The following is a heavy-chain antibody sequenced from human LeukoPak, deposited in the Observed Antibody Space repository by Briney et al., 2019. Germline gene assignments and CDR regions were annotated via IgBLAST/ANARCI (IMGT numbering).Heavy chain of an antibody. CDR3: AATGGVIKARWFDP. V-gene: IGHV4-39*01. CDR2: IYYSGST. CDR1: GGSISSSSYY. D-gene: IGHD3-10*01. Sequence: SETLSLTCTVSGGSISSSSYYWGWIRQPPGKGLGWIGSIYYSGSTYYNPSLKSRVTISVDTSKNQFSLKLSSVTAADTAVYYCAATGGVIKARWFDPWGQGTLVTVSS. J-gene: IGHJ5*02.